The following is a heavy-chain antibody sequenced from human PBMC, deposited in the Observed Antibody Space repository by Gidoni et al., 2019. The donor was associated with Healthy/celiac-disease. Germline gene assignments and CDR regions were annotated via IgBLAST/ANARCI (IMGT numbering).Heavy chain of an antibody. Sequence: QVPLVQSGAEVKKPGSSVKVSCKASGGTFSSYAISGVRQAPGQGLEWMGGIIPIFGTANYAQKFQGRVTITADESTSTAYMELSSLRSEDTAVYYCAGDIIVVVTADYYYYGMDVWGQGTTVTVSS. CDR2: IIPIFGTA. D-gene: IGHD2-21*02. V-gene: IGHV1-69*01. CDR1: GGTFSSYA. CDR3: AGDIIVVVTADYYYYGMDV. J-gene: IGHJ6*02.